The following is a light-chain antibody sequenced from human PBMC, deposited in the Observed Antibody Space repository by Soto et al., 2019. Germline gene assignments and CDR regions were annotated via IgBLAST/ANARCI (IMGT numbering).Light chain of an antibody. V-gene: IGKV3-20*01. CDR2: GAS. CDR3: QQYRMSPNT. Sequence: EVVLTQSPVTLSLSPGERATLSCRASQSVSSYLAWYQQKPGQAPRLLIYGASNRATGIPDRFSGSGSGTDFSLTIRGLKPEDFAVYYCQQYRMSPNTFGQGTRLEIK. CDR1: QSVSSY. J-gene: IGKJ5*01.